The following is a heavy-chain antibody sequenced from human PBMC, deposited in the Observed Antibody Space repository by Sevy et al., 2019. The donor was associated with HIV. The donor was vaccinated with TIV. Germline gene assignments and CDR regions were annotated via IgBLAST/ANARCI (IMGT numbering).Heavy chain of an antibody. CDR1: GFNFGDYP. D-gene: IGHD3-10*01. Sequence: GGSLRLSCRASGFNFGDYPMSWFRQAPGKGLAWVGFIRSKASGGTTQYAASMKGRFTISRDDSESIAYLQMNSLKIEDTAVYYCSKGGSGTGWFDPWGQGTLVTVSS. V-gene: IGHV3-49*03. CDR2: IRSKASGGTT. J-gene: IGHJ5*02. CDR3: SKGGSGTGWFDP.